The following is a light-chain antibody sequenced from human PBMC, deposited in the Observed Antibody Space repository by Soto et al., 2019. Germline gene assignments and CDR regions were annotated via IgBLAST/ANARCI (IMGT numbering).Light chain of an antibody. CDR2: DVT. V-gene: IGLV2-11*01. CDR1: SSDVGGYNF. CDR3: CSYAASYTIYD. Sequence: QSALTQPRSVSGSPGQSVTISCTGTSSDVGGYNFVSWYQQHPGKVPKLMIYDVTKRPSGVPNRFSGSQSGHTASLTISALQAEDEADYYCCSYAASYTIYDFGIGTKVTVL. J-gene: IGLJ1*01.